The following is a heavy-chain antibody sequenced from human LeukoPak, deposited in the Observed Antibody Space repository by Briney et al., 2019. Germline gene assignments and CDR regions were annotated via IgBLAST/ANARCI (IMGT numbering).Heavy chain of an antibody. J-gene: IGHJ6*02. CDR3: ATVPPSRGSSWYEVNYGMDV. Sequence: ASVNASCKVSGYTLTELSMHWVRQAAGKGGQGLGGFDPEDGETVSPQKLHGRVTMTEDTSTDTAYMELSSLRSEDTAMYYCATVPPSRGSSWYEVNYGMDVWGQGTMVTVSS. D-gene: IGHD6-13*01. CDR2: FDPEDGET. CDR1: GYTLTELS. V-gene: IGHV1-24*01.